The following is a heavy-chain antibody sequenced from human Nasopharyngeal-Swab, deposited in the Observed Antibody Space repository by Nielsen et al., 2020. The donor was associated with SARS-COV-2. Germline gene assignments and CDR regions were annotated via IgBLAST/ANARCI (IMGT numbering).Heavy chain of an antibody. CDR2: ISGSGGST. CDR3: AKLGLFAGYDYSVAY. D-gene: IGHD5/OR15-5a*01. V-gene: IGHV3-23*01. Sequence: GESLKISCAAAGLTIANYAMSWVRQAPGKGLEWVSGISGSGGSTYYANSVKGQFTISTDNTRNTVYLQMNSLRAEDTAVYYCAKLGLFAGYDYSVAYWGQGTLVTVSS. CDR1: GLTIANYA. J-gene: IGHJ4*02.